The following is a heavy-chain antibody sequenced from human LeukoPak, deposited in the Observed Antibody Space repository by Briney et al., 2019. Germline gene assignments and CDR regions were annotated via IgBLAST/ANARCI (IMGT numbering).Heavy chain of an antibody. CDR2: ISGSGGAT. J-gene: IGHJ4*02. V-gene: IGHV3-23*01. D-gene: IGHD5-18*01. Sequence: PGGSLRLSCAASGFTFSVYAINWVRQAPGKGLDWVSTISGSGGATYFADSVKGRFTISRDNSKNTLFLQMHSLRAEDTAVYYCARAHGYNYGYGADYWGQGTLVTVSS. CDR1: GFTFSVYA. CDR3: ARAHGYNYGYGADY.